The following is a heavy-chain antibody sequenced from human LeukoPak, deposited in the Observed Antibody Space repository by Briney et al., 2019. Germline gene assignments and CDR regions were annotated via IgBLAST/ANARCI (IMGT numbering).Heavy chain of an antibody. CDR2: ISYDGSNK. D-gene: IGHD3-22*01. J-gene: IGHJ4*02. CDR3: ARDHSTGYYLENYLDY. CDR1: GFTFSSYG. Sequence: PGGSLRLSCAASGFTFSSYGMHWVRQAPGKGLEWVAVISYDGSNKYYADSVKGRFSISRDNSKNTLYLQMDSLRAEDTAVYYCARDHSTGYYLENYLDYWGQGTLVTVSS. V-gene: IGHV3-30*03.